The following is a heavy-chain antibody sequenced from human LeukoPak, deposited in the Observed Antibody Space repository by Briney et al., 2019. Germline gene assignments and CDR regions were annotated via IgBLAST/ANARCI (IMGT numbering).Heavy chain of an antibody. CDR2: IGNRDNVI. Sequence: GGSLRLSCAASGFTFSSYSMNWVRQAPGEGLEWVSYIGNRDNVIYYADSVKGRFTISVDSAKNSLYLQMNSLRAEDTAVYYCAREQWFRCDYWGQGVPVTVSS. CDR1: GFTFSSYS. J-gene: IGHJ4*02. CDR3: AREQWFRCDY. V-gene: IGHV3-48*04. D-gene: IGHD3-22*01.